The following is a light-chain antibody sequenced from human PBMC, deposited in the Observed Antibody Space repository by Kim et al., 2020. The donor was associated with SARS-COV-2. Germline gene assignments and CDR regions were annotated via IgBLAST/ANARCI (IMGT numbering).Light chain of an antibody. Sequence: QRVTISCTGISSNIGAGYEFHWYQQLPGTAPKLLIYGDINRPPGVPDRFSWSKSGTSASLAITGLQTEDEADYYCQSYDNRLSGYVFGTGTQLTVL. V-gene: IGLV1-40*01. CDR3: QSYDNRLSGYV. CDR1: SSNIGAGYE. CDR2: GDI. J-gene: IGLJ1*01.